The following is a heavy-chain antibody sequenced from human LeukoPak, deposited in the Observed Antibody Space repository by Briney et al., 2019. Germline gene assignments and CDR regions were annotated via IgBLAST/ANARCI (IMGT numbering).Heavy chain of an antibody. CDR3: ARDSALGYSPNWFDP. D-gene: IGHD5-18*01. Sequence: GGSLRLSCAASGFTFSSYEMNWVRQAPGKGLEWVSYISSSGSTIYYADSVKGRFTISRDNAKNSLYLQMNSLRAEDTAVYYRARDSALGYSPNWFDPWGQGTLVTVSS. CDR1: GFTFSSYE. J-gene: IGHJ5*02. V-gene: IGHV3-48*03. CDR2: ISSSGSTI.